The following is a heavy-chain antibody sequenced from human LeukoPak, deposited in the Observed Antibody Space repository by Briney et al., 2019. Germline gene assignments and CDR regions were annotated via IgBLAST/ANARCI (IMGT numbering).Heavy chain of an antibody. Sequence: PGGSLRLSCAASAFTFSSYAMHWVRQAPGKGLEWVAVISYDGSNKYYADSVKGRFTISRDNSKNTLYLQMNSLRAEDTAVYYCARGAPRRQYDFWSGYYGMNYYYYMDVWGKGTTVTVSS. CDR2: ISYDGSNK. D-gene: IGHD3-3*01. CDR1: AFTFSSYA. CDR3: ARGAPRRQYDFWSGYYGMNYYYYMDV. V-gene: IGHV3-30*04. J-gene: IGHJ6*03.